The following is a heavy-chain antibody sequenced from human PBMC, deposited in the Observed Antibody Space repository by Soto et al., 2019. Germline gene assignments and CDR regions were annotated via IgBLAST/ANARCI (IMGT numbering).Heavy chain of an antibody. D-gene: IGHD3-10*01. CDR1: GYTFSSHG. J-gene: IGHJ4*02. Sequence: QVQLVQSGAEVKKPGASVKVSCKASGYTFSSHGITWLRQAPGQGLEWMGWISIYKGNTNYARKFQGRVIMTTDTSTSTAYMELRSLRSDDSAVYYCARGWFGEFSGWYFDYWGQGTLVTVSS. CDR3: ARGWFGEFSGWYFDY. CDR2: ISIYKGNT. V-gene: IGHV1-18*01.